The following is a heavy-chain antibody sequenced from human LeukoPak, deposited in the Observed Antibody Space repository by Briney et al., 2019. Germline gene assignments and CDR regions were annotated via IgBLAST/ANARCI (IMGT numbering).Heavy chain of an antibody. Sequence: PGGSLRLSCAASGFTFSSYAMSWVRQAPGKGLEWVSAISGSGGSTYYADSVKGRFTISRDNSKNTLYLQMNSLRAEDTAVYYCAKSISFGYYYDSSGYSTDAFDIWGQGTMVTVSS. V-gene: IGHV3-23*01. CDR1: GFTFSSYA. D-gene: IGHD3-22*01. J-gene: IGHJ3*02. CDR3: AKSISFGYYYDSSGYSTDAFDI. CDR2: ISGSGGST.